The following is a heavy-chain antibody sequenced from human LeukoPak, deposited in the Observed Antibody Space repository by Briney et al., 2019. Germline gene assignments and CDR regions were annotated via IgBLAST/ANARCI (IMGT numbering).Heavy chain of an antibody. J-gene: IGHJ4*02. CDR2: VYYSGST. CDR3: AKDRMIVVVPGDYFDY. D-gene: IGHD3-22*01. V-gene: IGHV4-59*12. CDR1: AGSISGSF. Sequence: SETLSLTCTVSAGSISGSFWSWIRQPPGKGLEWIGYVYYSGSTTYSPSLKSRVTISVDRSRNQFFLKMNSVTAADTAVYYCAKDRMIVVVPGDYFDYWGQGTLVTVSS.